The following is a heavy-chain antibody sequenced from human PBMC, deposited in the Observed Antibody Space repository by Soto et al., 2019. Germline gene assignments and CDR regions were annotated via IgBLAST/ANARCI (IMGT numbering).Heavy chain of an antibody. CDR1: GGSFSGYS. CDR3: ARGFKELHIKYYFYFYRVDV. J-gene: IGHJ6*02. Sequence: ERLSGTGSVSGGSFSGYSWTWIRQPPGKGLEWVGEINHSGSTNYNPSLKSRLTISVDTSKNQFSLKLSSVTAADAAVYYCARGFKELHIKYYFYFYRVDVWGQGTKVTVYS. CDR2: INHSGST. V-gene: IGHV4-34*01. D-gene: IGHD1-7*01.